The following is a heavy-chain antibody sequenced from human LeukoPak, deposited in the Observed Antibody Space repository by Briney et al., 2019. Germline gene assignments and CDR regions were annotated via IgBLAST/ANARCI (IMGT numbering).Heavy chain of an antibody. J-gene: IGHJ4*02. CDR3: ASGGKGANFDY. CDR2: ISYDGSNK. D-gene: IGHD2-15*01. V-gene: IGHV3-30-3*01. CDR1: GFTFSSYA. Sequence: GRSLRLSCAASGFTFSSYAMHWARQAPGKGLEWVAVISYDGSNKYYADSVKGRFTISRDNSKNTLYLQMNSLRAEDTAVYYCASGGKGANFDYWGQGTLVTVSS.